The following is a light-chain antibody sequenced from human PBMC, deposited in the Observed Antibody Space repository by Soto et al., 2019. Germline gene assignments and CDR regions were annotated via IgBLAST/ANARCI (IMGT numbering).Light chain of an antibody. CDR3: QQYYSIPRT. Sequence: DIVMTQSPDSLAVSLGETATINCKSSYSLLYSSNNKNYIAWYQQKPGQPPKLLFYWASTRESGVPDRFSASGSGTDFTLTISSLQAEDVAVYYCQQYYSIPRTFGQGTKV. CDR2: WAS. J-gene: IGKJ1*01. V-gene: IGKV4-1*01. CDR1: YSLLYSSNNKNY.